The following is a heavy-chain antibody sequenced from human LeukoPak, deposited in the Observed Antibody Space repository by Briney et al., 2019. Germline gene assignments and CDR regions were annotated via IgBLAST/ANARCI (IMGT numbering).Heavy chain of an antibody. CDR2: IYTSGTT. V-gene: IGHV4-4*07. J-gene: IGHJ4*02. CDR3: ARTSPRAAAFDY. Sequence: SETLSLTCAVSGGSISSYYWSWIRQPAGKGLEWIGRIYTSGTTNYNPSLKSRVTMSVDTSKNQFSLNLNSVTAADTAVYYCARTSPRAAAFDYWGQGTLVTVSS. CDR1: GGSISSYY. D-gene: IGHD2-15*01.